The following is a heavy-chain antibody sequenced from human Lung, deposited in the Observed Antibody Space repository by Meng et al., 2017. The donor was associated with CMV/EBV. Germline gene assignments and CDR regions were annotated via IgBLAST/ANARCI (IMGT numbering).Heavy chain of an antibody. Sequence: SVKVSCKASGYTFTGYYMHWVRQAPGQGLEWMGGIIPILGIANYAQKFQGRVTITADKSTSTAYMELSSLRSEDTAVYYCASLGYCSSTSCPFYYYYGMDVWGQGTXVTVYS. CDR2: IIPILGIA. CDR1: GYTFTGYY. CDR3: ASLGYCSSTSCPFYYYYGMDV. D-gene: IGHD2-2*01. J-gene: IGHJ6*02. V-gene: IGHV1-69*10.